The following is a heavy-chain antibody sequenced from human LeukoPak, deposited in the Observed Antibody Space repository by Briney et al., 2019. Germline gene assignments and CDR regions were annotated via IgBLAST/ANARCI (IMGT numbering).Heavy chain of an antibody. CDR2: ISWNSGSI. V-gene: IGHV3-9*01. J-gene: IGHJ4*02. Sequence: PGGSLRLSCAASGFTFDDYAMHWVRHAPGKGLEWVSGISWNSGSIGYADSVKGRFTISTDNAKNSLYLQMNSLRAEDTALYYCAKGTHPGSYYPLFDYWGQGALVTVSS. CDR3: AKGTHPGSYYPLFDY. D-gene: IGHD3-10*01. CDR1: GFTFDDYA.